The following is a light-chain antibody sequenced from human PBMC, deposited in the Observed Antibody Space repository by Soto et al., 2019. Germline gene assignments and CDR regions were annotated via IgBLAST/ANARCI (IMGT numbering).Light chain of an antibody. CDR3: QQYGSSPRT. Sequence: EIVITQSPSTLSVSPGERFTLSCRASQSVRSNLVWYQQKPGQAPRLLIYDASNRATGIPDRFSGSGSGTDFTLTISRLEPEDFAVYYCQQYGSSPRTFGQGTKVDIK. J-gene: IGKJ1*01. CDR2: DAS. CDR1: QSVRSN. V-gene: IGKV3-20*01.